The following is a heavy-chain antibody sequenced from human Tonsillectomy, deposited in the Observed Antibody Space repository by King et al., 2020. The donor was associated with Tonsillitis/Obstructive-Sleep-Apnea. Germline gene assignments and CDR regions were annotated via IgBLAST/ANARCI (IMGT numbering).Heavy chain of an antibody. CDR1: GGSFSGYY. CDR2: INHSGST. V-gene: IGHV4-34*01. J-gene: IGHJ4*02. CDR3: ARGPDYGDYDY. D-gene: IGHD4-17*01. Sequence: VQLQQWGAGLLKPSETLSLTCAVYGGSFSGYYWSWIRQPPGKGLEWIGEINHSGSTNYNPSLKSRVTISVDTSKNQFSLKPSSWTAADTDVYYCARGPDYGDYDYWGQGTLVTVSS.